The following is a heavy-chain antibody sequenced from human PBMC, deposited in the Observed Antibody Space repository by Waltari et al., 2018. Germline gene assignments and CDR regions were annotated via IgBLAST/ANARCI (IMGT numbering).Heavy chain of an antibody. Sequence: QVQLQESGPGLVKPSETLSLTCTVSGYSISSGYYWGWIRQPPGKGLEWIGCKYYSGGTYYNPSLKSRVTISADTSKNQFSLKLSSVTAAGTAVYYCARYWYSSGLGAYWGPGTLVTVSS. V-gene: IGHV4-38-2*02. CDR3: ARYWYSSGLGAY. CDR2: KYYSGGT. CDR1: GYSISSGYY. D-gene: IGHD6-19*01. J-gene: IGHJ4*02.